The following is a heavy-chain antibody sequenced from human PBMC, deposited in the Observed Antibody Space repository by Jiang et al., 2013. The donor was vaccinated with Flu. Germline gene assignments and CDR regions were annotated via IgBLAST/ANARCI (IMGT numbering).Heavy chain of an antibody. CDR1: GFTFSSYG. CDR2: ISYDGSNK. V-gene: IGHV3-30*18. CDR3: AKVRSSGWYNYYYGMDV. J-gene: IGHJ6*02. D-gene: IGHD6-19*01. Sequence: VQLLESGGGLVQPGRSLRLSCAASGFTFSSYGMHWVRQAPGKGLEWVAVISYDGSNKYYADSVKGRFTISRDNSKNTLYLQMNSLRAEDTAVYYCAKVRSSGWYNYYYGMDVWGQGTTVTVSS.